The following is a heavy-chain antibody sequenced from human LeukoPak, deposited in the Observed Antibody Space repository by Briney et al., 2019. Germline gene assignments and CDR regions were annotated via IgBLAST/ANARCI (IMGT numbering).Heavy chain of an antibody. CDR1: GYSFTSYW. CDR3: ARRRYCSSTSCRRYFDY. Sequence: GESLKISCKGSGYSFTSYWIGWVRQMPGKGLEWMGIIYPGDSDTRYSPSFQGQVTISADKSISTAYLQWSSPKASDTAMYYCARRRYCSSTSCRRYFDYWGQGTLVTVSS. D-gene: IGHD2-2*01. J-gene: IGHJ4*02. V-gene: IGHV5-51*01. CDR2: IYPGDSDT.